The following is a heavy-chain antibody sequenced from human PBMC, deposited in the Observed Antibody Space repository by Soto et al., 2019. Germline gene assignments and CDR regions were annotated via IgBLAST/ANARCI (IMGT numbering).Heavy chain of an antibody. Sequence: GASVKVSCKASGYTFTSYGISWVRQAPGQGLEWMGMINASGGSTSYAQKFQGRVTMTRDTSTSTVYMELSSLRSEDTAVYYCARDHMGVVVPAAMSFDPWGQGPLVTVSS. V-gene: IGHV1-46*03. D-gene: IGHD2-2*01. CDR3: ARDHMGVVVPAAMSFDP. J-gene: IGHJ5*02. CDR2: INASGGST. CDR1: GYTFTSYG.